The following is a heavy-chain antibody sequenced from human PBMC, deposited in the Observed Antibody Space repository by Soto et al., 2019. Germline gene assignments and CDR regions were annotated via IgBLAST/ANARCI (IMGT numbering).Heavy chain of an antibody. Sequence: QVQLVESGGGVVQPGRSLRLSCAASGFTFSSYGMHWVRQAPGKGLEWVAGISYEGSNKYYADSVKGRFTISRDNSKNTLYLQMDSLRAEDAAVYYCAKSSGGHYYYYGMDVWGQGTTVTVSS. CDR1: GFTFSSYG. D-gene: IGHD6-6*01. J-gene: IGHJ6*02. V-gene: IGHV3-30*18. CDR3: AKSSGGHYYYYGMDV. CDR2: ISYEGSNK.